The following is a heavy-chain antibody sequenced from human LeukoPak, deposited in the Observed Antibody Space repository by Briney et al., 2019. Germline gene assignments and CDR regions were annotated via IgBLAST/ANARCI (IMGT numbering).Heavy chain of an antibody. Sequence: SVKVSCKASGGTFSSYAISWVRQAPGQGLEWMGGIIPIFGTANYAQKFQGRVTITTDESTSTAYMELSSLRAEDTAVYYCAKDMGRSSMVRGVTDQPYFDYWGQGTLVTVSS. J-gene: IGHJ4*02. V-gene: IGHV1-69*05. CDR2: IIPIFGTA. CDR1: GGTFSSYA. CDR3: AKDMGRSSMVRGVTDQPYFDY. D-gene: IGHD3-10*01.